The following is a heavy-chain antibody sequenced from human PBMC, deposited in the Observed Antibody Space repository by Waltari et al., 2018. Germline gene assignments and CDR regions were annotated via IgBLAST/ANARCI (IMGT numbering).Heavy chain of an antibody. J-gene: IGHJ6*02. Sequence: QVQLVQSGAEVKKPGASVKISCKTSEYTFASSYVHWVRHAPGQGLEWMGTVNPGVGSTIYEQGFQGRVNMTRDTSTSTVYMELSSLKSEETAVYYCATDTGALWMDVWGQGTTVTVSS. CDR1: EYTFASSY. D-gene: IGHD2-21*01. CDR2: VNPGVGST. V-gene: IGHV1-46*01. CDR3: ATDTGALWMDV.